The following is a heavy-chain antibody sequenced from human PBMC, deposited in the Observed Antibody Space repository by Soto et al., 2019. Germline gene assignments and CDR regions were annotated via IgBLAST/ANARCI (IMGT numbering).Heavy chain of an antibody. CDR2: KSYDGSIE. CDR1: GFTFSRYG. V-gene: IGHV3-30*18. D-gene: IGHD6-13*01. Sequence: QVQLVESGGGVVQHGRSLRLSCAASGFTFSRYGMHWVRQAPGKGLVWVAIKSYDGSIEYYADSVKGRFTVSKDNSKNTLYLQMNSLRAEDTAIYYCAKESSSWPSYVDYWGQGTLVTVSS. CDR3: AKESSSWPSYVDY. J-gene: IGHJ4*02.